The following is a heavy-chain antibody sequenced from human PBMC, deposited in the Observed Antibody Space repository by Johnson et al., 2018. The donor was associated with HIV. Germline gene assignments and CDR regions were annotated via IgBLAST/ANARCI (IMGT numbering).Heavy chain of an antibody. CDR3: ARGGASGAFDI. Sequence: QVHLVESGGGVVQPGRSLRLSCAASGFTFSSYAMYWVRQAPGKGLEWVAVISYDGSNKYYPDSVRGRFTISRDNSKNTLYLQMNSLRAGDTAVYYCARGGASGAFDIWGQGTMVTVSS. D-gene: IGHD1-26*01. J-gene: IGHJ3*02. CDR1: GFTFSSYA. CDR2: ISYDGSNK. V-gene: IGHV3-30-3*01.